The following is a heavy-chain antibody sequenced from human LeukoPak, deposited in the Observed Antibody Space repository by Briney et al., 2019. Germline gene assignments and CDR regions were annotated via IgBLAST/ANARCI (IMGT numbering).Heavy chain of an antibody. Sequence: SETLSLTCTASGGSVSSGSYYWSWIRQPPGKGLEWIGYIYYSGSTNYNPSLKSRVTISVDTSKNQFSLKLSSVTAADTAVYYCAREVHGSSGWFFDYWGQGTLVTVSS. CDR3: AREVHGSSGWFFDY. J-gene: IGHJ4*02. CDR1: GGSVSSGSYY. D-gene: IGHD6-19*01. CDR2: IYYSGST. V-gene: IGHV4-61*01.